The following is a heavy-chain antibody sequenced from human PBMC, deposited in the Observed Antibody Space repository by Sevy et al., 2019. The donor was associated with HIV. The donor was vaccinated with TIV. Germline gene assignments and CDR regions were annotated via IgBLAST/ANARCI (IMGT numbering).Heavy chain of an antibody. CDR2: ISSSSSTI. Sequence: GGSLRLSCAASGFTFSSYSMNWVRQAPGQGLEWVSYISSSSSTIYYADSVKGRFTISRDNAKNSLYLQMNSLRDEDTAVYYCARAEKYSSGYLYYYYGMDVWGQGTTVTVSS. CDR1: GFTFSSYS. CDR3: ARAEKYSSGYLYYYYGMDV. V-gene: IGHV3-48*02. J-gene: IGHJ6*02. D-gene: IGHD3-22*01.